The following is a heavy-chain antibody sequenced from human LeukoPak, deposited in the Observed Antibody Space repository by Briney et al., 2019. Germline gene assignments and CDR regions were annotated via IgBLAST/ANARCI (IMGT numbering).Heavy chain of an antibody. D-gene: IGHD1-26*01. Sequence: SETLSLTCTVSGASISGSGYYWGWIRQPPGKGLEWIGSSYSSGSTYYNASLQSRVTISIETSKNHISLRLNSVTAADTAMYYCAKSGGYGLIDYWGQGTLVTVSS. CDR2: SYSSGST. CDR1: GASISGSGYY. CDR3: AKSGGYGLIDY. J-gene: IGHJ4*02. V-gene: IGHV4-39*02.